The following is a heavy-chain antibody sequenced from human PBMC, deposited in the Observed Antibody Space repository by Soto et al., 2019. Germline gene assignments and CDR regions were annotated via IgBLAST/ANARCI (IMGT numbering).Heavy chain of an antibody. CDR3: ARQGYGGNSGWFDP. CDR1: GGSISSSSYY. CDR2: IYYSGST. J-gene: IGHJ5*02. Sequence: QLQLQESGPGLVKPSETLSLTCTVSGGSISSSSYYWGWIRQPPGKGLEWIGSIYYSGSTYYNPSLKSRVTISVDTSKNQFSLKLSSVTAADTAVYYCARQGYGGNSGWFDPWGQGTLVTVSS. V-gene: IGHV4-39*01. D-gene: IGHD4-17*01.